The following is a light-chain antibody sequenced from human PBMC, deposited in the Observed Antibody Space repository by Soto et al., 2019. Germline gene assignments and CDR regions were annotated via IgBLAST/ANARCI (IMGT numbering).Light chain of an antibody. CDR2: DVS. CDR3: CSYAVTNTWV. J-gene: IGLJ3*02. V-gene: IGLV2-11*01. CDR1: SSDVDRYNY. Sequence: QAVVTQPRSVSGSPGQSVTISCTGTSSDVDRYNYVSWYQQHPSKAPKLMIYDVSKRPSGVPDRFSGSKSGNTASLTISGLQAEDEADYYCCSYAVTNTWVFGGGTKLTVL.